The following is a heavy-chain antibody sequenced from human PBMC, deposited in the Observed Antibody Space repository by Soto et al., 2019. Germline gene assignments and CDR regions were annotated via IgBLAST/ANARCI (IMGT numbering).Heavy chain of an antibody. CDR1: GASISSGRSY. D-gene: IGHD3-10*01. CDR2: MFYSGNT. Sequence: SETLSLTCTVSGASISSGRSYWSWIRQHPGKGLEWIGYMFYSGNTNYNPSLKSRVTISVDTSKNQFSLKLRSVTPADTAVYYCAALDGALDYWGPGTLVTVSS. J-gene: IGHJ4*02. V-gene: IGHV4-61*01. CDR3: AALDGALDY.